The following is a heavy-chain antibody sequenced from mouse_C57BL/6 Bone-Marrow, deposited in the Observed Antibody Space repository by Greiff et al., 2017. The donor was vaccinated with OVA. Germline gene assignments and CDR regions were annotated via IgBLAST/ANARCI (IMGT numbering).Heavy chain of an antibody. CDR3: ASEGLTTVPAMDY. J-gene: IGHJ4*01. Sequence: VQLKESGAELARPGASVKMSCKASGYTFTSYTMHWVKQRPGQGLEWIGYINPSSGYTKYNQKFKDKATLTADKSSSTAYMQLSSLTSEDSAVYYCASEGLTTVPAMDYWGQGTSVTVSS. V-gene: IGHV1-4*01. CDR2: INPSSGYT. D-gene: IGHD1-1*01. CDR1: GYTFTSYT.